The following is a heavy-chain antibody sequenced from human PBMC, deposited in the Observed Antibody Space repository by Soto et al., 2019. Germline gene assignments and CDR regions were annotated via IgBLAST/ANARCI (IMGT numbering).Heavy chain of an antibody. D-gene: IGHD1-26*01. J-gene: IGHJ4*02. CDR2: ISGSGGST. Sequence: GGSLRLSCAASGFTFSSYAMSWVRQAPGKGLEWVSAISGSGGSTYYADSVKGRFTISRDNSKNTLYLQRNSLRAEDTAVYYCAKDLSGSYYQDYWGQGTLVTVSS. CDR3: AKDLSGSYYQDY. CDR1: GFTFSSYA. V-gene: IGHV3-23*01.